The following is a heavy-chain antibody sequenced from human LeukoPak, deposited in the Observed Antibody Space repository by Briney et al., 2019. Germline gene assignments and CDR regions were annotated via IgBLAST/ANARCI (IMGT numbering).Heavy chain of an antibody. CDR1: GFTFDDYG. CDR3: ARRIRLGYCSSTSCYTGHYYGMDV. J-gene: IGHJ6*02. Sequence: GGSLRLSCAASGFTFDDYGMSWVRQAPGKGLEWVSGINWNGGSTGYADSVKGRFTISRDNAKNSLYLQMNSLRAEDTALYHCARRIRLGYCSSTSCYTGHYYGMDVWGQGTTVTVSS. CDR2: INWNGGST. V-gene: IGHV3-20*01. D-gene: IGHD2-2*02.